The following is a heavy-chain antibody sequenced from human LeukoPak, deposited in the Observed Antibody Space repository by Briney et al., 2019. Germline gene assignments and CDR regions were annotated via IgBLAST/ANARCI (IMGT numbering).Heavy chain of an antibody. Sequence: ASVKVSCKASGYTFTSYAMHWVRQAPGQRLEWMGWINAGNGNTEYSQKFQGRVTITRDTSASTAYMELSSLRSEDTAVYYCARSYYDFWSGYAYYYYGMDVWGQGTTVIVSS. CDR1: GYTFTSYA. J-gene: IGHJ6*02. V-gene: IGHV1-3*01. CDR2: INAGNGNT. D-gene: IGHD3-3*01. CDR3: ARSYYDFWSGYAYYYYGMDV.